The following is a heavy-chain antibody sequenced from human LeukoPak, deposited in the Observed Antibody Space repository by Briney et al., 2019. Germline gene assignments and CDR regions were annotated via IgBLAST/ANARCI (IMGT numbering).Heavy chain of an antibody. CDR1: GGSISSGSYY. CDR3: ARVVGLGSGSYYFDY. CDR2: IYTSGST. D-gene: IGHD1-26*01. Sequence: TLSLTCTVSGGSISSGSYYWSWIRQPAGKGLEWTGRIYTSGSTNYNPSLKSRVTISVDTSKNQFSLKLSSVTAADTAVYYCARVVGLGSGSYYFDYWGQGTLVTVSS. J-gene: IGHJ4*02. V-gene: IGHV4-61*02.